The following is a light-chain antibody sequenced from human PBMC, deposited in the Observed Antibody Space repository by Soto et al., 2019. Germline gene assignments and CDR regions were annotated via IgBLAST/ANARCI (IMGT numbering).Light chain of an antibody. Sequence: PGERATLSCRASQSVSSNLAWYQQKPGQAPRLLIYGASTRATGIPARFTGSGSGTDFTLTISCLQSEDFATYYCHQYYSYPLTFGGGTKVDIK. J-gene: IGKJ4*01. CDR2: GAS. V-gene: IGKV3-15*01. CDR1: QSVSSN. CDR3: HQYYSYPLT.